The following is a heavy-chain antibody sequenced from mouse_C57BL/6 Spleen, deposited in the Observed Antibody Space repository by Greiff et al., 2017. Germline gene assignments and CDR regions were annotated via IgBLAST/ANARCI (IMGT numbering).Heavy chain of an antibody. D-gene: IGHD1-1*01. CDR1: GYAFTNYL. CDR3: ARGATVGSYAMDY. Sequence: QVQLQQSGAELVRPGTSVKVSCKASGYAFTNYLIEWVKQRPGQGLEWIGVINPGSGGTNYNEKFKGKATLTADKSSSTAYMQLSSLTSEDSAVYFCARGATVGSYAMDYWGQGTSVTVSS. V-gene: IGHV1-54*01. CDR2: INPGSGGT. J-gene: IGHJ4*01.